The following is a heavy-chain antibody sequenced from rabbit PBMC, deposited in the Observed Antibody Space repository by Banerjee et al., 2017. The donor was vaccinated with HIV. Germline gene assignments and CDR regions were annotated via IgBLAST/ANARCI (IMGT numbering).Heavy chain of an antibody. CDR1: GFSFSSDYY. CDR3: AADASSSFTSCGMNL. Sequence: QSLEESGGGLVKPGASLTLTCTASGFSFSSDYYMCWVRQAPGKGLECGASIYPDSSGGTSYENTAAERFSIINTTSSTVALQQTSLTAAAAAAYFCAADASSSFTSCGMNLWGPGTLVTVS. CDR2: IYPDSSGGT. J-gene: IGHJ6*01. V-gene: IGHV1S40*01. D-gene: IGHD8-1*01.